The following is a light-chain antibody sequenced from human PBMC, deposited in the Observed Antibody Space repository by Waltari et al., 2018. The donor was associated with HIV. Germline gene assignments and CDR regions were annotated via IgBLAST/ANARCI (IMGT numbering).Light chain of an antibody. CDR2: SND. Sequence: QSVLTQPPSASGTPGQRVTNSCSGSRSHIGTNTVSWFQQLPGTAPKLFIYSNDQRPSGVPDRFSGSKSGTSASLAISGLQSEDEADYYCAAWDDSLNGWVFGGGTKLTVV. V-gene: IGLV1-44*01. J-gene: IGLJ3*02. CDR1: RSHIGTNT. CDR3: AAWDDSLNGWV.